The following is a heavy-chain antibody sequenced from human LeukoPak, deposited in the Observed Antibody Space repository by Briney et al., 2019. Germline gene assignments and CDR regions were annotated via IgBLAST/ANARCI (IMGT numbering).Heavy chain of an antibody. CDR1: GFTFSSYS. J-gene: IGHJ4*02. D-gene: IGHD3-16*02. V-gene: IGHV3-21*01. CDR2: ISSSSSYI. CDR3: AREMITFGGVIPDH. Sequence: GGSLRLSCAASGFTFSSYSMNWVRQAPGKGLEWVSSISSSSSYIYYADSVKGRFTISRDNARNSLYLQMNSLRAEDTAVYHCAREMITFGGVIPDHWGQGTLVTVSS.